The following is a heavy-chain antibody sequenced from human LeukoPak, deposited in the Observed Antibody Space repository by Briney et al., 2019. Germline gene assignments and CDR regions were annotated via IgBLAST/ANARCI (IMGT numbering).Heavy chain of an antibody. CDR2: IYTSGST. V-gene: IGHV4-61*02. CDR3: AREGYSYGSNWFDP. Sequence: PSQTLSLTCTVYGGFLRSGSYHWSWIRQPAGKGLEWIGRIYTSGSTNYNPSLKSRVTISVDTSKNQFSLKLSSVTAADTAVYYCAREGYSYGSNWFDPWGQGTLVTVSS. CDR1: GGFLRSGSYH. J-gene: IGHJ5*02. D-gene: IGHD5-18*01.